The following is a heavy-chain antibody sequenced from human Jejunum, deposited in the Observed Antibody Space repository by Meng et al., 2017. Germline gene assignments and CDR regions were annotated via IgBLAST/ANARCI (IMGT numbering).Heavy chain of an antibody. CDR1: GLTCSGQW. V-gene: IGHV3-74*01. CDR2: VNPEGNIP. J-gene: IGHJ1*01. D-gene: IGHD1-1*01. CDR3: TNDRLSH. Sequence: VQLGRPGGGWVQPGWSLGIPCAASGLTCSGQWMHWVRQARGQGMVWVSRVNPEGNIPTYADSAKGRFIIFRDNAKSTVYLQLNSLRAEDTAVYYCTNDRLSHWGQGTLVTVSS.